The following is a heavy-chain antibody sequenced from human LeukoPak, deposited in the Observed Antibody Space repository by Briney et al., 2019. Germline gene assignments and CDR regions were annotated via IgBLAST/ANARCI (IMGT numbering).Heavy chain of an antibody. CDR3: ARDAGTDGTYFDY. CDR1: GFIFGAYA. J-gene: IGHJ4*02. Sequence: GGSLRLSCAASGFIFGAYALHWVRQAPGKGLEWVAVISYDGSNKYYVDSVKGRITISRDKSKNTVYLQMNSLRVEDTAVYYCARDAGTDGTYFDYWGQGTLVIVSS. CDR2: ISYDGSNK. D-gene: IGHD1-1*01. V-gene: IGHV3-30*04.